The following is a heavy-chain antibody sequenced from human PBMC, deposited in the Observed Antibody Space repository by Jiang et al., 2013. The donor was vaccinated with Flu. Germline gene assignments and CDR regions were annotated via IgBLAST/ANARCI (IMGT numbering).Heavy chain of an antibody. Sequence: LLKPSETLSLTCSVSGDSISRTTYYWGWIRQPPGKGLEWIGSIYYSGSTNYNPSLKSRVTISVDTSKNQFSLRLRSVTAADTAVYYCARQARGSWWFDPWGQGTLVTVSS. CDR2: IYYSGST. CDR1: GDSISRTTYY. V-gene: IGHV4-39*01. CDR3: ARQARGSWWFDP. D-gene: IGHD6-6*01. J-gene: IGHJ5*02.